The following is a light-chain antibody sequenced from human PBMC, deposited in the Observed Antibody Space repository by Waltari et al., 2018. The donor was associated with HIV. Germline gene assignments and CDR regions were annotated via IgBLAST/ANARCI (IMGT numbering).Light chain of an antibody. CDR3: QQYSDWPRA. J-gene: IGKJ1*01. V-gene: IGKV3-15*01. CDR1: QSVSTN. CDR2: DSS. Sequence: DIVVTQVPAALSVSPGERASLSCIASQSVSTNLAWYHQVSGQAPRLLISDSSNRANGVPDRFRGSGSGTHFTITISSLQSEDSGVYYCQQYSDWPRAFGLGTKGEV.